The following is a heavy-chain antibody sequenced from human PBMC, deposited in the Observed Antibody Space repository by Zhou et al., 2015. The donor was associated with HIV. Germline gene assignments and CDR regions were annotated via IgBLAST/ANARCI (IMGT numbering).Heavy chain of an antibody. V-gene: IGHV3-30*18. CDR3: AKDLPHYYDSSGVFWD. CDR1: GFTFSSYG. J-gene: IGHJ4*02. CDR2: ISYDGSNK. D-gene: IGHD3-22*01. Sequence: QVQLVESGGGVVQPGRSLRLSCAASGFTFSSYGMHWVRQAPGKGLEWVAVISYDGSNKYYADSVKGRFTISRDNSKNTLYLQMNSLRAEDTAVYYCAKDLPHYYDSSGVFWDWGQGTLVTVSS.